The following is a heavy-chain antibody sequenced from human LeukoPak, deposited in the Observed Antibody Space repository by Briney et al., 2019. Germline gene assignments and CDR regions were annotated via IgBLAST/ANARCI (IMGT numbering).Heavy chain of an antibody. V-gene: IGHV1-18*04. CDR1: GYTFTGYY. D-gene: IGHD3-3*01. CDR2: ISADNANT. Sequence: VASVKVSCKASGYTFTGYYMHWVRQAPGQGLEWMGWISADNANTNYAQKLQGRVTMTTDTSTSTAYMELRSLRSDDTAMYYCARTVRVGAYYDFWSGSQRSYYYMDVWGKGTTVTVSS. CDR3: ARTVRVGAYYDFWSGSQRSYYYMDV. J-gene: IGHJ6*03.